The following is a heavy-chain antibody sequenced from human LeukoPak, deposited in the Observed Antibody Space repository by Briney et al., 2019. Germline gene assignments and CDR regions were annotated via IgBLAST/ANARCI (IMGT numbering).Heavy chain of an antibody. CDR3: ARDKDGAVTTGDY. V-gene: IGHV3-74*01. D-gene: IGHD4-17*01. J-gene: IGHJ4*02. CDR1: GFTFSSYW. CDR2: INSDGSST. Sequence: GGSLRLSCAASGFTFSSYWMHWVRQAPGNGLVWVSRINSDGSSTSYADSVKGRFTISRDNAKNTLYLQMNSLRAEDTAVYYCARDKDGAVTTGDYWGQGTLVTVSS.